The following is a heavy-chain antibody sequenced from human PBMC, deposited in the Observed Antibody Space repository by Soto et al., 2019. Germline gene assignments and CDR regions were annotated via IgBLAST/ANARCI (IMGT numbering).Heavy chain of an antibody. CDR2: IYYTGST. V-gene: IGHV4-30-4*01. Sequence: PSETLSLTCTVSEGSISSGDYYWSWIRQPPGKGLEWIGYIYYTGSTYYNPSLKSRLTISVDTSKNQFSLKLTSVTAADTAVYFFARYQKGPFDYWGQGTLVTVSS. D-gene: IGHD2-2*01. J-gene: IGHJ4*02. CDR3: ARYQKGPFDY. CDR1: EGSISSGDYY.